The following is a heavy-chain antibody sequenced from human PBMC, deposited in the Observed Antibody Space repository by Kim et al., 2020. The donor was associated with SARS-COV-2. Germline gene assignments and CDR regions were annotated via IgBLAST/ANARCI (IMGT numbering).Heavy chain of an antibody. D-gene: IGHD6-19*01. CDR2: ISWNSGSI. CDR1: GFTFDDYA. CDR3: AKDHSGWYYYYGMDV. J-gene: IGHJ6*02. Sequence: GGSLRLSCAASGFTFDDYAMHWVRQAPGKGLEWVSGISWNSGSIGYADSVKGRFTISRDNAKNSLYLQMNSLRAEDTALYYCAKDHSGWYYYYGMDVWG. V-gene: IGHV3-9*01.